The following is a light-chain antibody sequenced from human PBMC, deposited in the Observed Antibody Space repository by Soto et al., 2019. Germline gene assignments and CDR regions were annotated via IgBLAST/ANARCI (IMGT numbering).Light chain of an antibody. CDR1: QRVMGSY. CDR2: HAS. Sequence: EIVLTQSPGTLSLSPGERATLSCRSSQRVMGSYLAWYQQKPGQAPRLLIFHASTRATGIPDRFSGSGSGADFTLIVSRLETEDSAVYYCLQYGSSPFAFGSGTKVDI. V-gene: IGKV3-20*01. J-gene: IGKJ3*01. CDR3: LQYGSSPFA.